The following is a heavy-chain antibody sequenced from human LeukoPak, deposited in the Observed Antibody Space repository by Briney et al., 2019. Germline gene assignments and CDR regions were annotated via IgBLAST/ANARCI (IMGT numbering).Heavy chain of an antibody. D-gene: IGHD6-13*01. J-gene: IGHJ4*02. V-gene: IGHV3-23*01. CDR1: RYSFDSYA. CDR2: INGGGDIT. Sequence: GGSLRLSCEGSRYSFDSYAMTWVRQAPGKGLEWVSSINGGGDITYYAESVKGRFTVSRDNSKNMLFLQMNSLRAEDTAVFYCAKRYGDSTGWFFDFWGQGSLVTVSS. CDR3: AKRYGDSTGWFFDF.